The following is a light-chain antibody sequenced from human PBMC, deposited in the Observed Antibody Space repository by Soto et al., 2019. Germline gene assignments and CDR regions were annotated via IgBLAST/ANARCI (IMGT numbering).Light chain of an antibody. J-gene: IGLJ2*01. V-gene: IGLV2-14*01. CDR1: SSDVGGYNF. CDR2: EVN. Sequence: QSVLTQPASVSGSPGQSNTISCTGTSSDVGGYNFVSWYEQHPGKAPKLIIYEVNGRPSGVSDRFSGSKSGNTASLTISGLQAEDEADYYCSSYTSSNTLVVFGGGTKVTVL. CDR3: SSYTSSNTLVV.